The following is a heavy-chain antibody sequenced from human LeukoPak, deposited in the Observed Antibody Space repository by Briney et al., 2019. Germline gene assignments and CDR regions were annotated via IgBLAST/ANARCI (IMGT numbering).Heavy chain of an antibody. J-gene: IGHJ4*02. V-gene: IGHV3-33*08. D-gene: IGHD1-26*01. Sequence: GGSLRLSCAASGFTFSSNGMHWVRQAPGKGLEWVTIIWYDGSNAYYADSVKGRFTISRDNSKNTLYLQMNSLRADDTAVYYCARLVGARGGYFDYWGQGTLVTVSS. CDR1: GFTFSSNG. CDR3: ARLVGARGGYFDY. CDR2: IWYDGSNA.